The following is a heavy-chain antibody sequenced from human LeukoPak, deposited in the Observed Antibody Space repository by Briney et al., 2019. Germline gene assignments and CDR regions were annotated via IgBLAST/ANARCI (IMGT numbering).Heavy chain of an antibody. J-gene: IGHJ4*02. V-gene: IGHV4-59*01. CDR1: GGSISSYY. CDR2: IYYSGST. Sequence: SETLSLTCTVSGGSISSYYWSWIRQPPGKGLEWIGYIYYSGSTNYNPSLKSRVTISVDTSKNQFSLKLSSVTAADTAVYYCAREGYSYYIDYWGQETLVTVSS. D-gene: IGHD5-18*01. CDR3: AREGYSYYIDY.